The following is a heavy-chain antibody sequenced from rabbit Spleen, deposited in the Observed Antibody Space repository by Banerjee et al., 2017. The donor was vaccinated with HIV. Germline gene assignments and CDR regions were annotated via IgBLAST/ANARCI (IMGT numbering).Heavy chain of an antibody. J-gene: IGHJ4*01. CDR3: ARGSATMTMVITGFYFNL. CDR1: GFDLSSQYY. D-gene: IGHD2-1*01. CDR2: IYAGSSGST. V-gene: IGHV1S45*01. Sequence: QEQLVESGGGLVQPGGSLALTCTASGFDLSSQYYMCWVRQAPGKGLECIACIYAGSSGSTWYASWAKGRFTISKTSSTTVTLQMTSLTAADTATYFCARGSATMTMVITGFYFNLWGPGTLVTVS.